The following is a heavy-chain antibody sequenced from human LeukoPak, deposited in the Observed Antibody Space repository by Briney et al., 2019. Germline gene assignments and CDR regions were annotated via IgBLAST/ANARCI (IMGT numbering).Heavy chain of an antibody. CDR1: GGTFSSYA. CDR2: IIPIFGTA. J-gene: IGHJ3*02. Sequence: ASVKVSCKASGGTFSSYAISWVRQAPGQGLEWMGGIIPIFGTANYAQKFQGRVTITADESTSTAYMELSSLRSEDTAVYYCARFYGDDRAFDIWGQGTMVTVSS. D-gene: IGHD4-17*01. V-gene: IGHV1-69*13. CDR3: ARFYGDDRAFDI.